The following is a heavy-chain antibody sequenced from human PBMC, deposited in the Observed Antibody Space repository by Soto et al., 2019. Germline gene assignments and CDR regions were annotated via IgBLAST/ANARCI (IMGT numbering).Heavy chain of an antibody. V-gene: IGHV4-30-2*01. CDR2: IYHSGST. CDR3: ARAHGRMIVRDVHFDY. D-gene: IGHD3-22*01. J-gene: IGHJ4*02. CDR1: GGSISSGGYS. Sequence: PSETLSLTCAVSGGSISSGGYSWSWIRQPPGKGLEWIGYIYHSGSTYYNPSLKSRVTISVDRSKNQFSLKLSSVTAADTAVYYCARAHGRMIVRDVHFDYWGQGTLVTVSS.